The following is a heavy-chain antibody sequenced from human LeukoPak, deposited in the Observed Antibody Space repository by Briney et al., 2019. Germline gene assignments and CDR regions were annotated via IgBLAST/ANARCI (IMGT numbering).Heavy chain of an antibody. Sequence: SETLSLTCTVSGGSISSGSYYWSWIRQPAGKGLEWIGRIYTSGSTNYNPSLKGRVTISVDTSKNQFSLKLSSVTAADTAVYYCARGVSAAGFDYRGQGTLVTVSS. D-gene: IGHD6-13*01. CDR1: GGSISSGSYY. J-gene: IGHJ4*02. CDR2: IYTSGST. CDR3: ARGVSAAGFDY. V-gene: IGHV4-61*02.